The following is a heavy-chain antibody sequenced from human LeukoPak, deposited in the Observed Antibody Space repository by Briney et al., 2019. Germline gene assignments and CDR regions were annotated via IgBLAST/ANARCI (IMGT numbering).Heavy chain of an antibody. V-gene: IGHV3-11*01. D-gene: IGHD2-15*01. CDR1: GFTFSDYN. CDR3: ARVLRYCSGGNCYSGGLGYMDV. J-gene: IGHJ6*03. CDR2: ISRSGSTK. Sequence: GGSLRLSCAASGFTFSDYNMRWIRQAPGKGLEWVSSISRSGSTKYYADSVKGRFTISRDNAKNSLFLQMNSLRAEDTAVHYCARVLRYCSGGNCYSGGLGYMDVWGKGTTVTISS.